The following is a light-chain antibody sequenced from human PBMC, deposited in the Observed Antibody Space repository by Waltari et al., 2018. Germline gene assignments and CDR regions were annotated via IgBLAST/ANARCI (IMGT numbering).Light chain of an antibody. Sequence: EIVMTQSPATLSVSPGERATLSCRASQSVSSSFAWYQQKPGQAPRLLFYGAYSRATGNPVRLSGSGAGTDFTLTIDSVQSEDFAVYYCQQYDNWPLLFGQGTKVEIK. V-gene: IGKV3-15*01. CDR2: GAY. CDR1: QSVSSS. CDR3: QQYDNWPLL. J-gene: IGKJ1*01.